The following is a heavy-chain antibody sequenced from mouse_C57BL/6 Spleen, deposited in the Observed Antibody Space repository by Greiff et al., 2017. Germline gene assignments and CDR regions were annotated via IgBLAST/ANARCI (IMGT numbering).Heavy chain of an antibody. Sequence: QVQLKQSGPELVKPGASVKLSCKASGYTFTSYDINWVKQRPGQGLEWIGWIYPRDGSTKYNEKFKGKATLTVDTSSSTAYMELHSLTSEDSAVYFCANYDGYRYWYFDVWGTGTTVTVSS. V-gene: IGHV1-85*01. CDR3: ANYDGYRYWYFDV. CDR2: IYPRDGST. CDR1: GYTFTSYD. D-gene: IGHD2-3*01. J-gene: IGHJ1*03.